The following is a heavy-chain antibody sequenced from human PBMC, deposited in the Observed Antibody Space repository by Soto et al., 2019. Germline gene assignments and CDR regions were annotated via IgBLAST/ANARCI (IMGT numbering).Heavy chain of an antibody. D-gene: IGHD6-19*01. CDR1: GYTFTSYY. J-gene: IGHJ4*02. CDR2: VNPSGGST. CDR3: ARDLAVAAPRQPV. Sequence: ASVKVSCKASGYTFTSYYMHWVRQAPGQGLEWMGIVNPSGGSTSYAQKFQGRVTMARDTSTSTVYMELSSLRSEDTAVYYCARDLAVAAPRQPVWGQGTLVTVSS. V-gene: IGHV1-46*01.